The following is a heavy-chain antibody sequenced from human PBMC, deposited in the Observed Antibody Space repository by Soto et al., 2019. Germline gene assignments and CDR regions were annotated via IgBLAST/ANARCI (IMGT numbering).Heavy chain of an antibody. CDR2: IIPNYEAA. CDR1: GGSFNNYV. V-gene: IGHV1-69*06. CDR3: ARYWNAGTLYGAFDI. D-gene: IGHD4-17*01. Sequence: QVQLVQSGAEVRKPGSSVKVSCEASGGSFNNYVISWLRQAPGQGLEWMGGIIPNYEAANYAQKFRGRFTITAGKATNTAYMELNSLRPEDTATYYCARYWNAGTLYGAFDIWGQGTTVIVS. J-gene: IGHJ3*02.